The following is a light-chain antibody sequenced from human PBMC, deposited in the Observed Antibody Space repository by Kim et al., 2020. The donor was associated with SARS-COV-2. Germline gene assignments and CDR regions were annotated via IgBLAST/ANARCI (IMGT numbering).Light chain of an antibody. V-gene: IGKV1-27*01. Sequence: ASVGDRVTITCRASQGINNALAWYQQKPGKAPKVLIYAASGLETGVPSRFSGSGSGTDFTLTISSLQPEDVATYYCQKYNGAPWTFGQGTKVDIK. CDR1: QGINNA. CDR2: AAS. J-gene: IGKJ1*01. CDR3: QKYNGAPWT.